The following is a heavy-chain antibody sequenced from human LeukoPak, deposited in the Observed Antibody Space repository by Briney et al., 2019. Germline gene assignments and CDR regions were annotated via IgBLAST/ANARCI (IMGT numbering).Heavy chain of an antibody. D-gene: IGHD1-26*01. CDR1: GGSISSGDYY. J-gene: IGHJ3*02. Sequence: SQTLSLTCTVSGGSISSGDYYWSWIRQPPGKGLEWIGYIYYSGSTYYNPSLKSRVTISVDTSKNQFSLKLSSVTAADTAVYYCARDIVGAASDAFDIWGQGQWSPPLQ. V-gene: IGHV4-30-4*01. CDR2: IYYSGST. CDR3: ARDIVGAASDAFDI.